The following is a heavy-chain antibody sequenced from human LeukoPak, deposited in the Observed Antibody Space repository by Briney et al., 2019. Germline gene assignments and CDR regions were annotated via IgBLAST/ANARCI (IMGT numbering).Heavy chain of an antibody. CDR2: ISGSGGGT. Sequence: GGSLRLSCAASGFTFSSYAMSWVRQAPEKGLEWVSTISGSGGGTYYADSVKGRFTISRDDSKNTLYLQMNSLRAEDTAVYYCAKRLGGGVDAFDIWGQGTMVTVSS. CDR3: AKRLGGGVDAFDI. J-gene: IGHJ3*02. CDR1: GFTFSSYA. D-gene: IGHD3-16*01. V-gene: IGHV3-23*01.